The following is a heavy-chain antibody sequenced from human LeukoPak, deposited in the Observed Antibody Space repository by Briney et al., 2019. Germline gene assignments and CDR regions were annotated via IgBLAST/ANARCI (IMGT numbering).Heavy chain of an antibody. CDR3: ARSITMIVEDI. CDR2: INHSGST. Sequence: SETLSLTCAVYGGSFSGYYWSWIRQPPGKGLEWIGEINHSGSTNYNPSLKSRVTISVDTSKNQFSLKLSSVTAADTAVYYCARSITMIVEDIWGQGTMVTVSS. J-gene: IGHJ3*02. D-gene: IGHD3-22*01. CDR1: GGSFSGYY. V-gene: IGHV4-34*01.